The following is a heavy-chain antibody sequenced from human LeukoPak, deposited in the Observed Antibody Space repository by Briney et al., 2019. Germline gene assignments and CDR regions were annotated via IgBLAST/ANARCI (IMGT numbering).Heavy chain of an antibody. D-gene: IGHD2-15*01. Sequence: LPGGSLRLSCAASGFTFNSYVMSWVRQAPGKGLEWVSAINGGGGNTYYADSVKGRFTISRDNSKNTVYLQMNSLRADDTAVYYCAKSVVVITFRFDDWGQGALVTVSS. CDR2: INGGGGNT. V-gene: IGHV3-23*01. J-gene: IGHJ4*02. CDR1: GFTFNSYV. CDR3: AKSVVVITFRFDD.